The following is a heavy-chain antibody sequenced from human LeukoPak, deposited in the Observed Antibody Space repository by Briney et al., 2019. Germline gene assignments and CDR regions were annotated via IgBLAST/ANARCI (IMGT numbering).Heavy chain of an antibody. J-gene: IGHJ4*02. V-gene: IGHV3-30*18. CDR3: AKDLLGDALITMVRGVIMDFDY. CDR2: ISYDGSNK. CDR1: GFTFSSYG. Sequence: GGSLRLSCAASGFTFSSYGMHWVRQAPGKGLEWVAVISYDGSNKYYADSVKGRFTISRDNSENTLYLQMNSLRAEDTAVYYCAKDLLGDALITMVRGVIMDFDYWGQGTLVTVSS. D-gene: IGHD3-10*01.